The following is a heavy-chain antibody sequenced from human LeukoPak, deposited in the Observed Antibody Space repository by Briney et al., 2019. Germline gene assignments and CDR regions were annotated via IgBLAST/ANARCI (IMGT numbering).Heavy chain of an antibody. V-gene: IGHV3-30*03. J-gene: IGHJ3*01. D-gene: IGHD6-13*01. CDR3: ARDTSSPT. CDR1: GFAFSSYG. Sequence: PGGSLRLSCAASGFAFSSYGVHWVRQAPGKGLEWVAVISYDGSNKYYADSVKGRFTISRDNFKNTLYLQMSSLRAEDTAVYYCARDTSSPTWGQGAMVTVSS. CDR2: ISYDGSNK.